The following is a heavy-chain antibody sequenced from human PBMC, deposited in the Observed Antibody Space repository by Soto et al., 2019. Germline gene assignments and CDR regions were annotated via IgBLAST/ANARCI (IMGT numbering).Heavy chain of an antibody. J-gene: IGHJ4*02. D-gene: IGHD3-9*01. CDR1: GFTFTSSA. CDR2: IVVGSGNT. CDR3: AADKDDILTGYNY. V-gene: IGHV1-58*01. Sequence: QMQLVQSGPEVKKPGTSVKVSCKASGFTFTSSAVQWVRQARGQRLEWIGWIVVGSGNTNYAQKFQERVTNTRDMSTSTAYMELSSLRSEDTAVYYGAADKDDILTGYNYWGQGTLVTVSS.